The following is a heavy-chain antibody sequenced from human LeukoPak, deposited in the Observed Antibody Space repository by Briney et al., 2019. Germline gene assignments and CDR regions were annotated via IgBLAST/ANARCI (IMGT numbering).Heavy chain of an antibody. CDR2: FDPEDGET. CDR3: ATALGITGSFDY. CDR1: GYTLTELS. V-gene: IGHV1-24*01. Sequence: ASVKVSCKVSGYTLTELSMHWVRQAPGKGLEWMGGFDPEDGETIYAQKFQGRVTMTEDTSTDTAYMELSSLRSEDTAVYHCATALGITGSFDYWGQGTLVTVSS. J-gene: IGHJ4*02. D-gene: IGHD1-20*01.